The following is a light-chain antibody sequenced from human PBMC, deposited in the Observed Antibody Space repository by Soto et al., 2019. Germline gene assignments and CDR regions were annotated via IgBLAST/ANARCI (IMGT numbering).Light chain of an antibody. J-gene: IGLJ2*01. CDR1: LGDKY. V-gene: IGLV3-1*01. CDR3: QAWDSSTVV. CDR2: QDS. Sequence: LGDKYACWYQQKPGRSPVLVIYQDSKRPSGIPERFSGSNSGNTATLTISGTQAMDEADYYCQAWDSSTVVFGGGTKLTVL.